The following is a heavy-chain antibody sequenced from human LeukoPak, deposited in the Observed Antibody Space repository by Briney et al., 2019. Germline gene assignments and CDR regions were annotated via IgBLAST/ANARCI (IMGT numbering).Heavy chain of an antibody. V-gene: IGHV1-69*05. CDR2: IIPIFGTA. Sequence: ASVKVSCKASGGTFSSYAISWVRQAPGQGLEWMGRIIPIFGTANYAQKFQGRVTITTDESTSTAYMELSSLRSDDTAVYYCARPREPWGGYDWGDFDYWGQGTLVTVSS. J-gene: IGHJ4*02. CDR1: GGTFSSYA. CDR3: ARPREPWGGYDWGDFDY. D-gene: IGHD5-12*01.